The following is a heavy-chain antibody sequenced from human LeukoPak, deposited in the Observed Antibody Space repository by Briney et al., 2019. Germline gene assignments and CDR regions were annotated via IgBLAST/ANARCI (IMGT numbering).Heavy chain of an antibody. J-gene: IGHJ6*03. CDR1: GGSFSGYY. Sequence: SETLSLTCAVYGGSFSGYYWSWIRHPQGRGLEWIGEINHSGSTNYNPSLKSRVTISVDTSKNQFSLKLSSVTAADTAVYYCAREVRSSFYYYYYMDVWGKGTTVTVSS. CDR3: AREVRSSFYYYYYMDV. V-gene: IGHV4-34*01. CDR2: INHSGST. D-gene: IGHD6-6*01.